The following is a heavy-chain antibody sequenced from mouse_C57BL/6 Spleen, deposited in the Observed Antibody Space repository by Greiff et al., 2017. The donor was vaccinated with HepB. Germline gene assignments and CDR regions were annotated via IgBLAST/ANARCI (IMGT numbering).Heavy chain of an antibody. CDR3: ARMRGSNYGVNYFDY. CDR2: IDPSDSET. CDR1: GYTFTSYW. Sequence: QVQLKQPGAELVRPGSSVKLSCKASGYTFTSYWMHWVKQRPIQGLEWIGNIDPSDSETHYNQKFKDKATLTVDKSSSTAYMQLSSLTSEDSAVYYCARMRGSNYGVNYFDYWGQGTTLTVSS. J-gene: IGHJ2*01. V-gene: IGHV1-52*01. D-gene: IGHD2-5*01.